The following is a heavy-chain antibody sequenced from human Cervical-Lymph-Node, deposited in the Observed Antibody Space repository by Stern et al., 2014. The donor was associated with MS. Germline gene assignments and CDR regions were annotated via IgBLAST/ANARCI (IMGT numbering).Heavy chain of an antibody. CDR2: MSFVGGNK. CDR1: GFTLSNFG. J-gene: IGHJ6*02. V-gene: IGHV3-30*03. Sequence: VQLVESGGGVVQPGGSLRLSCAASGFTLSNFGMHWVRQAPGKGLEWVAVMSFVGGNKKYGDSVKGRFSISRDNSNNTLYLQMNSLRPEDTAVYYCMGVGDAMHVWGQGTTVIVSS. CDR3: MGVGDAMHV.